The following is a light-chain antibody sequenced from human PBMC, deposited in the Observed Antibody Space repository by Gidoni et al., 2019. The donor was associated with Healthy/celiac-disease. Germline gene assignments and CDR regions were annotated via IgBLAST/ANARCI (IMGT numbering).Light chain of an antibody. V-gene: IGKV1-39*01. CDR2: AAS. J-gene: IGKJ1*01. CDR1: QSISSY. Sequence: DIQMTQSPSSLYASVGDRVTITCRGSQSISSYLNWYQQQPGKAPKLLIYAASSLQGGVPSRFSGSGSGTDFTLTISSLQPEDFATYYCQQSYSTPWTFGQGTKVEIK. CDR3: QQSYSTPWT.